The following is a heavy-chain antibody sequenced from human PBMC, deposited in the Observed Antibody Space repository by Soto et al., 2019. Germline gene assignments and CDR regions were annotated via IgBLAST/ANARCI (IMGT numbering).Heavy chain of an antibody. CDR1: GGTFSSYA. Sequence: SVKVSCKASGGTFSSYAISWVRQAPGQGLEWMGGIIPIFGTANYAQKFQGRVTITADESTSTAYMELSSLRSEDTAVYYCANQQAPPRYDFWSGYGKREYYYYGMDVWGQGTTVTVSS. V-gene: IGHV1-69*13. CDR2: IIPIFGTA. D-gene: IGHD3-3*01. CDR3: ANQQAPPRYDFWSGYGKREYYYYGMDV. J-gene: IGHJ6*02.